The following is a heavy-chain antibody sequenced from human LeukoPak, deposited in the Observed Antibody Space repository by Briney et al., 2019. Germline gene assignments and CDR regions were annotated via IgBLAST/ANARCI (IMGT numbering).Heavy chain of an antibody. CDR1: GFTFSSYG. J-gene: IGHJ2*01. CDR2: IIRKGAGT. CDR3: ARAQANTWYFDL. Sequence: PGGSLRLSCAASGFTFSSYGMNWVRQAPGKGLVWVSRIIRKGAGTYYADSVKGRFTTSRDNSKYTLYLQMNSLRAEDTAVYYCARAQANTWYFDLWGRGALVTVSS. V-gene: IGHV3-23*01.